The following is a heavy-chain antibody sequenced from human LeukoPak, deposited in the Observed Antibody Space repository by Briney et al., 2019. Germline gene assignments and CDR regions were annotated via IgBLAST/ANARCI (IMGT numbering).Heavy chain of an antibody. Sequence: AGGSLRLSFAAPGFTFSSYAMSWVRQAPGKGLEWASAISGSGSSTYYADSVKGRFTISRDNSKNTLYLQMNSLRAEDTAVYYCAKDQQRYCSGGSCLNSFDYWGQGTLVTVSS. D-gene: IGHD2-15*01. V-gene: IGHV3-23*01. CDR3: AKDQQRYCSGGSCLNSFDY. CDR2: ISGSGSST. CDR1: GFTFSSYA. J-gene: IGHJ4*02.